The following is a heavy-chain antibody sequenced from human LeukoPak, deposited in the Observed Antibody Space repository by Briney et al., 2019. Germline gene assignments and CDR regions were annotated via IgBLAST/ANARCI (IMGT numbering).Heavy chain of an antibody. CDR1: GFTFSSYA. V-gene: IGHV3-9*01. CDR2: ISWNSGSI. D-gene: IGHD5-18*01. J-gene: IGHJ3*02. CDR3: AKDIDTAMARGAFDI. Sequence: GGSLRLSCAASGFTFSSYAISWVRQAPGKGLEWVSGISWNSGSIGYADSVKGRFTISRDNAKNSLYLQMNSLRAEDTALYYCAKDIDTAMARGAFDIWGQGTMVTVSS.